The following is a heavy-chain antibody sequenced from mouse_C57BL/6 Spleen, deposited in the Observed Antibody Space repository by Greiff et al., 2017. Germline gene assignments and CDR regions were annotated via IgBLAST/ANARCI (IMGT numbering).Heavy chain of an antibody. CDR3: ARRGYYGSRNAMDY. J-gene: IGHJ4*01. CDR2: IDPSDSYT. Sequence: QVQLQQPGAELVMPGASVKLSCKASGYTFTSYWMHWVKQRPGQGLEWIGEIDPSDSYTNYNQKFKGKSTLTVDKSSSTANMQLSSLTSEDSAVYYCARRGYYGSRNAMDYWGQGTSVTVSS. CDR1: GYTFTSYW. V-gene: IGHV1-69*01. D-gene: IGHD1-1*01.